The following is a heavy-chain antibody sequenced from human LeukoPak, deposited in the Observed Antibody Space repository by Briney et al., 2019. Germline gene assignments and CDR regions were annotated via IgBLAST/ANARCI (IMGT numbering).Heavy chain of an antibody. CDR3: ASYYDSSGYYLSNPFDY. CDR1: EFTFSSYN. D-gene: IGHD3-22*01. V-gene: IGHV3-21*01. J-gene: IGHJ4*02. Sequence: GGSLRLSCAASEFTFSSYNMNWVRQAPGKGLEWVSSISSSSDYIYYADSVKGRFTISRDNAKNSLYLQMNSLRAEDTAVYYCASYYDSSGYYLSNPFDYWGQGTLVTVSS. CDR2: ISSSSDYI.